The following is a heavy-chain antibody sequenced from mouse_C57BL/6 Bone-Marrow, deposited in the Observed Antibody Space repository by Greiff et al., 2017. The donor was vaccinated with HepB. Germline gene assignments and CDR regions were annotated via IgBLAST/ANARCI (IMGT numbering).Heavy chain of an antibody. Sequence: VQLQQSGAELARPGASVKLSCKASGYTFTSYGISWVKQRTGQGLEWIGEIYPRSGNTYYNEKFKGKATLTADKSSSTAYMELRSLTSEDSAVYFCAGGPNWGNWYFDVWGTGTTVTVSS. D-gene: IGHD4-1*01. CDR3: AGGPNWGNWYFDV. CDR2: IYPRSGNT. J-gene: IGHJ1*03. V-gene: IGHV1-81*01. CDR1: GYTFTSYG.